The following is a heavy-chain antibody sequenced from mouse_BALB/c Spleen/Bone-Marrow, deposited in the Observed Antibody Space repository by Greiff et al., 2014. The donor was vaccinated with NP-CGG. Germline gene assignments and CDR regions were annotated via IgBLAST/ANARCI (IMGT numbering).Heavy chain of an antibody. CDR1: GFTFSSFD. CDR2: IGSGGSYT. Sequence: VQLQQSGGDLVRPGGSLKLSCAASGFTFSSFDMSWVRQTPDKRLEWVATIGSGGSYTYYPDSVKGRFTISRDNAKNTLYLQMSSLKSEDTAMYYCLRLSYDYDGAWFAYWGQGTLVTVSA. CDR3: LRLSYDYDGAWFAY. J-gene: IGHJ3*01. D-gene: IGHD2-4*01. V-gene: IGHV5-6*01.